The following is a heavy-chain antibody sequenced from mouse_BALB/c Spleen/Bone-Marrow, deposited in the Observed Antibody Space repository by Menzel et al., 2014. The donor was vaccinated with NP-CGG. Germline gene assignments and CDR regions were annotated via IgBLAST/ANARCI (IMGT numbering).Heavy chain of an antibody. V-gene: IGHV1-69*02. Sequence: VQLQQSGAELVRPGASVKLSCRASGYTFTSYWINWVKQRPGQGLEWIGNIYPSDTYTNYNQRFKDEATLTVDKSSSTAYMQLSSPTSEDSAVYYCTRYGNSHYYAVDYWGQGTSVTVSS. CDR3: TRYGNSHYYAVDY. J-gene: IGHJ4*01. CDR2: IYPSDTYT. D-gene: IGHD1-1*01. CDR1: GYTFTSYW.